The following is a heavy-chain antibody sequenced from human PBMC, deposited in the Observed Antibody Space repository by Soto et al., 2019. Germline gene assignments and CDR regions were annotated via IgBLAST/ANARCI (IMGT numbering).Heavy chain of an antibody. V-gene: IGHV3-66*01. CDR3: ARDRTYNGV. J-gene: IGHJ4*02. Sequence: EVQLVESGGGLVQPGGSLRLSCAASGFTVSNNYMRWVRQAPGQGLEWVSLIYSGGATYYADSVKGRFTSSSDNSKNTLYLQMHSLRAEDTAVYYCARDRTYNGVGGQGVLVTVSS. CDR2: IYSGGAT. CDR1: GFTVSNNY. D-gene: IGHD1-1*01.